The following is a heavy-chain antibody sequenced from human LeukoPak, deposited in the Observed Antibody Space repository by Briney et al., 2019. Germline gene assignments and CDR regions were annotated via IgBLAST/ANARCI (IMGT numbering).Heavy chain of an antibody. D-gene: IGHD3-10*01. CDR2: IIPIFGTA. CDR1: GGTFSSYA. V-gene: IGHV1-69*05. Sequence: SVKVSCKASGGTFSSYAISWVRQAPGQGLEWMGGIIPIFGTANYAQKFQGRVTITTDESTSTAYMELSSLRSEDTAEYYCARAGERYYGSGSYPVYYYYYMDVWGKGTTVTVSS. J-gene: IGHJ6*03. CDR3: ARAGERYYGSGSYPVYYYYYMDV.